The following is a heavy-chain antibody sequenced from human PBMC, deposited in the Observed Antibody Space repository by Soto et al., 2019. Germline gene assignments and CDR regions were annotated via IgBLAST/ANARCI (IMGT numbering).Heavy chain of an antibody. J-gene: IGHJ3*02. CDR3: ATGQAARDAFDI. D-gene: IGHD6-13*01. Sequence: GASVKVSCKVSGYTLTELPMHWVRQAPGKGLEWMGGFDPEDGETIYAQKFQGRVTMTEDTSTDTAYMELSSLRSEDTAVYYCATGQAARDAFDIWGQGTMVTVSS. V-gene: IGHV1-24*01. CDR2: FDPEDGET. CDR1: GYTLTELP.